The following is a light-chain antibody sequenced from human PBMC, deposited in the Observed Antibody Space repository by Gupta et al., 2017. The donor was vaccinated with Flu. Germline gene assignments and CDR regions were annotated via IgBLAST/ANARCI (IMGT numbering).Light chain of an antibody. CDR1: QGINNY. J-gene: IGKJ1*01. CDR3: QHRNSSPWS. Sequence: PSFLCASVGDRVTITCRASQGINNYLAWYQQNPANAPKLLIYVASRRQRAVPSRFSGSGSRTELTLTNSRLQGEDFATYSSQHRNSSPWSLGQATQVEIK. V-gene: IGKV1-9*01. CDR2: VAS.